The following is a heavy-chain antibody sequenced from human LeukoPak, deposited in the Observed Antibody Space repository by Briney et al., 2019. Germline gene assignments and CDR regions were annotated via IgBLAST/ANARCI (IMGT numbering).Heavy chain of an antibody. Sequence: ASVKVYCKASGYTFTSYGISWVRQAPGQGLEWMGWISAYNGNTNYAQKLQGRVTMTTDTSTSTAYMELRSLRSDDTAVYYCARDLLDYYDSSGYPHFDYWGQGTLVTVSS. V-gene: IGHV1-18*01. CDR1: GYTFTSYG. J-gene: IGHJ4*02. CDR3: ARDLLDYYDSSGYPHFDY. D-gene: IGHD3-22*01. CDR2: ISAYNGNT.